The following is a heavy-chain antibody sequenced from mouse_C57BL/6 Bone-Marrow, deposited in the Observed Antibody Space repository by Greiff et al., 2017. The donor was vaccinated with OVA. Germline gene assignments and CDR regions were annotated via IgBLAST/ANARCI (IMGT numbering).Heavy chain of an antibody. V-gene: IGHV1-62-2*01. CDR1: GYTFTEYT. CDR2: FYPGSGSI. Sequence: VKLVESGAELVKPGASVKLSCKASGYTFTEYTIHWVKQRSGQGLEWIGWFYPGSGSIKYNEKFKDKATLTADKSSSTVYMELSRLTSEDSAVYFCARQNYDYDRTYFDYWGQGTTLTVSS. J-gene: IGHJ2*01. CDR3: ARQNYDYDRTYFDY. D-gene: IGHD2-4*01.